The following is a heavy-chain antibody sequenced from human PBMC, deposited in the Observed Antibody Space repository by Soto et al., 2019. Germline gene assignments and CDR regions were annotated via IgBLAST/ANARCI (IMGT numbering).Heavy chain of an antibody. D-gene: IGHD6-13*01. J-gene: IGHJ4*02. Sequence: QLQLQESGPGLVKPSETLSLTCTVSGGSISSSSYYWGWIRQPPGKGLEWIGSIYYSGSTYYNPSLKSRVTISVDTSKNQFSLKLSSVTAADTAVYYCARRVSSSWYELAAGYYFDYWGQGTLVTVSS. CDR3: ARRVSSSWYELAAGYYFDY. V-gene: IGHV4-39*01. CDR2: IYYSGST. CDR1: GGSISSSSYY.